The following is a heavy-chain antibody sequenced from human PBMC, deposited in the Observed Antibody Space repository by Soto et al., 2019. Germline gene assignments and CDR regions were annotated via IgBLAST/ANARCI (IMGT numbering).Heavy chain of an antibody. CDR1: GGSFRGYF. D-gene: IGHD3-16*01. CDR3: QGGDF. J-gene: IGHJ4*02. V-gene: IGHV4-34*01. Sequence: SLTCAVSGGSFRGYFWSWIRQSPDKGQEWIGEINDSGSTYYNPSFKSRLTISVDTSKSQISLTLTSVTAADSAVYYCQGGDFWGQGTRVTVSS. CDR2: INDSGST.